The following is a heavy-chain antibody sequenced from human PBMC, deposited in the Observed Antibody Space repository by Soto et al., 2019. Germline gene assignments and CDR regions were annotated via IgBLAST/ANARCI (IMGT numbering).Heavy chain of an antibody. CDR2: INAYNGNT. D-gene: IGHD3-3*01. Sequence: GASVKVSCKASGYAFTSYGISWVRQAPGQRLEWMGWINAYNGNTKYSQKFQGRVTITRDTSASTAYMELSSLRSEDTAVYYCARDRTIFGPPLGYWGQGTLVTVSS. V-gene: IGHV1-18*01. CDR3: ARDRTIFGPPLGY. J-gene: IGHJ4*02. CDR1: GYAFTSYG.